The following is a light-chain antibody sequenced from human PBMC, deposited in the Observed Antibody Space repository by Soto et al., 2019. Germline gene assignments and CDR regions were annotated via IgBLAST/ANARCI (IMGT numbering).Light chain of an antibody. CDR3: CSCTTSSTDV. Sequence: QSALTQPASVSGSPGQSIAISCTGTSSDVGGYNYVSWYQQHPGKAPKLMIYDVSNRPSGVSNRFSGSKSGNTASLTISGLQSEDDSDYYCCSCTTSSTDVFGTGTKLTVL. CDR1: SSDVGGYNY. CDR2: DVS. V-gene: IGLV2-14*03. J-gene: IGLJ1*01.